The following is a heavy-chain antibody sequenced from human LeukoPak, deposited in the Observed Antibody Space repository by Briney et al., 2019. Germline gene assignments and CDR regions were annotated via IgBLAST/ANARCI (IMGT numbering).Heavy chain of an antibody. V-gene: IGHV4-39*01. J-gene: IGHJ4*02. CDR3: ARQGGDSSGLYFDY. CDR2: IYYSGST. D-gene: IGHD3-22*01. Sequence: SETLSLTCTVSGGSISSSSYYWGWIRQPPGKGLEWIGSIYYSGSTYYNPSLKSRVTISVDTSKNQFSLKLSSVTAADTAVYYCARQGGDSSGLYFDYWGQGTLVTVSP. CDR1: GGSISSSSYY.